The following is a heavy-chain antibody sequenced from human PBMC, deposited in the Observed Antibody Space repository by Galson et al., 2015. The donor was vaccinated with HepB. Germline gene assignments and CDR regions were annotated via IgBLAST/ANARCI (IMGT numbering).Heavy chain of an antibody. Sequence: SVTVSCKASGGTFSSYAISWVRQAPGQGLEWMGGIIPILGTANYAQKFQGRVTITADESTSTAYMELSSLRAEDTAVYYCARDRPVGPLNRIQLWDPELNFDYWGQGTLVTVSS. D-gene: IGHD5-18*01. CDR1: GGTFSSYA. V-gene: IGHV1-69*13. J-gene: IGHJ4*02. CDR3: ARDRPVGPLNRIQLWDPELNFDY. CDR2: IIPILGTA.